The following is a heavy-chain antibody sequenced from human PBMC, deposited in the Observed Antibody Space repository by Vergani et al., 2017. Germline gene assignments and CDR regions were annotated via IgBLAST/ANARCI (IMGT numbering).Heavy chain of an antibody. J-gene: IGHJ3*02. V-gene: IGHV1-18*01. CDR3: ARGDDIVVVPAAIRRRNFDI. CDR2: ISAYNGNT. D-gene: IGHD2-2*02. Sequence: QVQLVQSGAEVKKPGASVKVSCKASGYTFTSYGISWVRQAPGQGLEWMGWISAYNGNTNYAQKLQGRVTMNTDTSTSTAYMELRSLRSDDTAVYYCARGDDIVVVPAAIRRRNFDIWGQGTMVTVSS. CDR1: GYTFTSYG.